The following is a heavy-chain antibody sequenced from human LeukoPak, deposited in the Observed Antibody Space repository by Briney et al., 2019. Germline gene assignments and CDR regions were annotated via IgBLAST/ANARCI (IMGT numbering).Heavy chain of an antibody. V-gene: IGHV1-18*01. D-gene: IGHD1-26*01. J-gene: IGHJ5*02. Sequence: GASVKVSCKASGYTFTSYGISWVRQAPGQGLEWMGWISAYNGNTNYALKLQGRVTMTTDTSTSTAYMELRSLRSDDTAVYYCARDEGAVGATKRTDRWFDPWGQGTLVTVSS. CDR1: GYTFTSYG. CDR3: ARDEGAVGATKRTDRWFDP. CDR2: ISAYNGNT.